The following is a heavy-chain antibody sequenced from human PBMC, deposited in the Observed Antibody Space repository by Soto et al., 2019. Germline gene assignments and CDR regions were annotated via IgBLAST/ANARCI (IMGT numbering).Heavy chain of an antibody. Sequence: QLQLQESGPGLVKPSETLSLTCTVSGGSISSSSYYWGWIRQPPGKGLEWIGSIYYSGSTYYNPSHRSPSTESACTSTNQCPQPLSSVAASDTAAYYCARHTPAKSISDNWGQGTLFTVSS. CDR3: ARHTPAKSISDN. V-gene: IGHV4-39*01. D-gene: IGHD2-15*01. CDR2: IYYSGST. CDR1: GGSISSSSYY. J-gene: IGHJ4*02.